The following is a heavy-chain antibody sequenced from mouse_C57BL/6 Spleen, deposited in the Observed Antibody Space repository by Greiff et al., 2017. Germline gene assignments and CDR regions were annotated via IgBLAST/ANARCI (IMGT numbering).Heavy chain of an antibody. CDR2: INPSNGGT. J-gene: IGHJ3*01. D-gene: IGHD1-1*01. Sequence: QVHVKQPGTELVKPGASVKLSCKASGYTFTSYWMHWVKPRPGQGLEWIGNINPSNGGTNYNEKFKSKATLTVDKSSSTAYMQLSSLTSEDSAVYYCARKDGSSLPFAYWGQGTLVTVSA. V-gene: IGHV1-53*01. CDR3: ARKDGSSLPFAY. CDR1: GYTFTSYW.